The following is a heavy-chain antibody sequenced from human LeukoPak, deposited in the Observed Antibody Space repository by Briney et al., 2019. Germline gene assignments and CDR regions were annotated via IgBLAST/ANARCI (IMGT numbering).Heavy chain of an antibody. CDR1: GYTFNSYA. V-gene: IGHV3-23*01. CDR3: AKGWSVTMVMAAPGD. J-gene: IGHJ4*02. Sequence: GASVKVSCKASGYTFNSYAMSWVRQAPGKGLEWVSGISANGAKTYYADSVKGRFTISRDNSKNTQSLQMNSLRAEDTALYYCAKGWSVTMVMAAPGDWGQGALVTVSS. D-gene: IGHD3-10*01. CDR2: ISANGAKT.